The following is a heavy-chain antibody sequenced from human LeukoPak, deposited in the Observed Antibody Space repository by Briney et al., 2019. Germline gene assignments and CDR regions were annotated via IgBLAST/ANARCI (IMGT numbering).Heavy chain of an antibody. D-gene: IGHD2-15*01. CDR3: ARGQSRLWWYRC. CDR2: INHSGST. V-gene: IGHV4-34*01. J-gene: IGHJ4*02. CDR1: GGSFSGYY. Sequence: SETLSLTCAVYGGSFSGYYWSWIRQPPGKGLEWIGEINHSGSTNYNPSLKSRVTISVDTSKNQFSLKLSSVTAADTAVYYCARGQSRLWWYRCWGQGTLVTVSS.